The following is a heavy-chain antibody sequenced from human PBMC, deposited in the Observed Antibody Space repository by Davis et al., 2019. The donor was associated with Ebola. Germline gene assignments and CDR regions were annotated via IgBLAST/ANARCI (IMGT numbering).Heavy chain of an antibody. J-gene: IGHJ6*02. CDR2: IIPIFGTA. D-gene: IGHD2-21*01. CDR3: AGLGEYYYYYGMDV. CDR1: GGTFSSYA. Sequence: AASVKVSCKASGGTFSSYAISWVRQAPGQGLEWMGGIIPIFGTANYAQKFQGRVTNTADESTSTAYMELSSLRSEDTAVYYCAGLGEYYYYYGMDVWGQGTTVTVSS. V-gene: IGHV1-69*13.